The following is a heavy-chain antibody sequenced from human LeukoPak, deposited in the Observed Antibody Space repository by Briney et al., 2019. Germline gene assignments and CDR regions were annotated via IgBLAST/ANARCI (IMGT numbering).Heavy chain of an antibody. CDR3: ARGPTRANSSDY. D-gene: IGHD2/OR15-2a*01. V-gene: IGHV3-7*01. Sequence: GGSLRLSCVASGFTISSYWMHWVRQAPGKGLEWVANIKQDGSEKYYVDSVKGRFTISRDNAKNPLYLQMNSLRTEDTAMYYCARGPTRANSSDYWGQGTLVTVSS. J-gene: IGHJ4*02. CDR2: IKQDGSEK. CDR1: GFTISSYW.